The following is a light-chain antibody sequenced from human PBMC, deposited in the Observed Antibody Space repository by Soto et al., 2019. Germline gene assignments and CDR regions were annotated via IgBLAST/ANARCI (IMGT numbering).Light chain of an antibody. J-gene: IGLJ2*01. Sequence: QSALTQPASVSGSPGQSITISCTGTSSDIGVYNYVSWYQQHPGKAPKLMIYDVSNRPSGVSNRFSGSKSGNTASLTISGLQAEDEADYYCSSYTTTSTVVFGGATKLTVL. CDR2: DVS. CDR1: SSDIGVYNY. V-gene: IGLV2-14*01. CDR3: SSYTTTSTVV.